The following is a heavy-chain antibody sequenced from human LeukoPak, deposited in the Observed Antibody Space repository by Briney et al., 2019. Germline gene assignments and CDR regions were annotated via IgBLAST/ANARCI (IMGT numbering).Heavy chain of an antibody. CDR3: ARDYGTAFDI. CDR1: GYTFTGYY. V-gene: IGHV1-18*04. Sequence: ASVKVSCKASGYTFTGYYMHWVRQAPGQGLEWMGWISAYNGNTNYAQKLQGRVTMTTDTSTSTAYMELRSLRSDDTAVYYCARDYGTAFDIWGQGTMVTVSS. CDR2: ISAYNGNT. D-gene: IGHD1-1*01. J-gene: IGHJ3*02.